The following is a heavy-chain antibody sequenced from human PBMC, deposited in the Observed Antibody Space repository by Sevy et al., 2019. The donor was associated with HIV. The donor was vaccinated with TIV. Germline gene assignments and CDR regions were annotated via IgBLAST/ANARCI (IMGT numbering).Heavy chain of an antibody. CDR3: ARGFDTPRGFDP. Sequence: SETLSLTCGVSGGSISSSNWWHWVRQPPGKGLEWIGEIYRSGSTNYNPSFKSRVTISVDNSKNQFSLQLNSVTAADTAVYYCARGFDTPRGFDPWGQGTLVTVSS. V-gene: IGHV4-4*02. CDR1: GGSISSSNW. D-gene: IGHD3-10*01. CDR2: IYRSGST. J-gene: IGHJ5*02.